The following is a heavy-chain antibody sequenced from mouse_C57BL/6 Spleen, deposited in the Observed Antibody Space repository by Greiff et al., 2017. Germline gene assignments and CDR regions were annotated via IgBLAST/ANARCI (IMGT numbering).Heavy chain of an antibody. V-gene: IGHV5-16*01. Sequence: EVQLQESEGGLVQPGSSMKLSCTASGFTFSDYYMAWVRQVPEKGLEWVANINYDGSSTYYLDSLKSRFIISRDNAKNILYLQMSSLKSEDTATYYCARDGENYFDYWGQGTTLTVSS. CDR1: GFTFSDYY. CDR2: INYDGSST. CDR3: ARDGENYFDY. J-gene: IGHJ2*01.